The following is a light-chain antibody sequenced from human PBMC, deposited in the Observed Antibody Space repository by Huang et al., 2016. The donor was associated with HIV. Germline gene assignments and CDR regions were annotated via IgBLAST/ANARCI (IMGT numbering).Light chain of an antibody. J-gene: IGKJ1*01. Sequence: DIQMTQSPSSLSASIGDRVTITCRASQGISDSLAWYQQRPGTVPKLLLYTTSRLASGVPSRFSGSGSGTDFTLTISSLQPEDFATYYCQQYYHRPTFGQGTKVEIK. CDR3: QQYYHRPT. CDR2: TTS. V-gene: IGKV1-NL1*01. CDR1: QGISDS.